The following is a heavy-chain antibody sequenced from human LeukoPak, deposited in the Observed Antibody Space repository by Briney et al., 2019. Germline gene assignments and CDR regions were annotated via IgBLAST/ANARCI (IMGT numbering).Heavy chain of an antibody. J-gene: IGHJ4*02. CDR3: ARGGAEAAAGTFDY. D-gene: IGHD6-13*01. CDR1: GGSISSSNW. V-gene: IGHV4-4*02. CDR2: IYHSGST. Sequence: SETLSLTCAVSGGSISSSNWWSWVRQPPGKGLEWIGEIYHSGSTNYNPSLKSRVTISVDKSKNQFSLKLSSVTAADTAVYYCARGGAEAAAGTFDYWGQGTLVTVSS.